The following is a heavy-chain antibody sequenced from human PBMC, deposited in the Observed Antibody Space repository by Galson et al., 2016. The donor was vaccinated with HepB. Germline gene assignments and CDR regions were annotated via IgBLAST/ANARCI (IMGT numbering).Heavy chain of an antibody. CDR3: TTIDDYGGKKPFADY. J-gene: IGHJ4*02. Sequence: SLRLSCAASGFTFSYTWMSWVRQAPGKGLEWVGRIKTKSDGGTTDYAAPVTGRFTISRDDSKNTLFLQMNSLKTEDTAMYYCTTIDDYGGKKPFADYWGQGTLVTVSS. CDR1: GFTFSYTW. V-gene: IGHV3-15*01. D-gene: IGHD4-23*01. CDR2: IKTKSDGGTT.